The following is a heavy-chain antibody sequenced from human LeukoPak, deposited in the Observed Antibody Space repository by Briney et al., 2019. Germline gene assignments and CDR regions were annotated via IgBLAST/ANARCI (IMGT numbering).Heavy chain of an antibody. D-gene: IGHD5-12*01. V-gene: IGHV3-23*01. Sequence: GGSLRLSCAASGFTFSSYAMSWVRQAPGKGLKWVSAISGSGGSTYYADSVKGRFTISRDNSKNTLYLQMNSLRAEDTAVYYCAKAQQTIVATTVSHWGQGTMVTVSS. J-gene: IGHJ3*01. CDR1: GFTFSSYA. CDR3: AKAQQTIVATTVSH. CDR2: ISGSGGST.